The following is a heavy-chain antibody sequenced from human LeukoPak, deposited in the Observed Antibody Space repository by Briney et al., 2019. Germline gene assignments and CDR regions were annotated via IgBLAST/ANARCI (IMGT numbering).Heavy chain of an antibody. Sequence: GRSLRLSRAASGFTFSSYGMHWVRQAPGKGLEWVAVISYDGSNKYYADSVKGRFTISRDNSKNTLYLQMNSLRAEDTAVYYCAKNGGLRYFDWYLGYWGQGTLVTVSS. D-gene: IGHD3-9*01. CDR2: ISYDGSNK. CDR1: GFTFSSYG. V-gene: IGHV3-30*18. J-gene: IGHJ4*02. CDR3: AKNGGLRYFDWYLGY.